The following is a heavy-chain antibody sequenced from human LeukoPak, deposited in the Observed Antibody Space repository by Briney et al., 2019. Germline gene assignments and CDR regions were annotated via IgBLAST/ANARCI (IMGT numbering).Heavy chain of an antibody. D-gene: IGHD2-2*01. V-gene: IGHV1-69*04. CDR1: GGTFSSYA. CDR2: IIPILGIA. CDR3: ARGYCSSPSCYAPIDY. Sequence: SVKVSCKASGGTFSSYAMSWVRQAPGQGLEWMGRIIPILGIANYAQKFQGRVTITADKSTSTAYMELSSLRSEDTAVYYCARGYCSSPSCYAPIDYWGQGTLVTVSS. J-gene: IGHJ4*02.